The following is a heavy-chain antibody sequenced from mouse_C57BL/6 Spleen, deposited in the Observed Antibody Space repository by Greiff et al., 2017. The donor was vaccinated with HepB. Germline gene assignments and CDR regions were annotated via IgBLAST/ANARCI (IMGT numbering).Heavy chain of an antibody. V-gene: IGHV1-64*01. CDR2: IHPNSGST. J-gene: IGHJ3*01. Sequence: QVQLKQSGAELVKPGASVKLSCKASGYTFTSYWMHWVKQRPGQGLEWIGMIHPNSGSTNYNEKFKSKATLTVDKSSSTAYMQLSSLTSEDSAVYYCARLREDFAYWGQGTLVTVSA. D-gene: IGHD2-12*01. CDR3: ARLREDFAY. CDR1: GYTFTSYW.